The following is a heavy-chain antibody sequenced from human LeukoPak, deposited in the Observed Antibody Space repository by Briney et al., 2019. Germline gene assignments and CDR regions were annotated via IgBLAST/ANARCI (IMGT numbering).Heavy chain of an antibody. D-gene: IGHD2-15*01. J-gene: IGHJ4*02. CDR1: GFTFSSYA. CDR3: TKAPIVSCSGAFCYPFDS. Sequence: GGSLRLSCAASGFTFSSYAMHWVREAPGKGLEWVAVISYDGSNKYYADSVKGRFTISRDNSKNTLFLQMNSLRAEDTAIYYCTKAPIVSCSGAFCYPFDSWGQGTLVTVSS. V-gene: IGHV3-30*04. CDR2: ISYDGSNK.